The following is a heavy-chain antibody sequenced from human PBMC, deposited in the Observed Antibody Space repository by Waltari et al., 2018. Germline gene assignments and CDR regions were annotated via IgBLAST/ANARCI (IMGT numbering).Heavy chain of an antibody. J-gene: IGHJ6*02. D-gene: IGHD1-1*01. CDR1: GFTVSSND. Sequence: EVQLVESGGGLVQPGGSLRLSCAASGFTVSSNDMSWVRQAPGKGLEWVSVIYSGGSTYYADSVKCRFTISRDNSKNTLYLQMNSLRAEDTAVYYCATSTTGYYYYGMDVWGQGTTVTVSS. CDR2: IYSGGST. V-gene: IGHV3-66*02. CDR3: ATSTTGYYYYGMDV.